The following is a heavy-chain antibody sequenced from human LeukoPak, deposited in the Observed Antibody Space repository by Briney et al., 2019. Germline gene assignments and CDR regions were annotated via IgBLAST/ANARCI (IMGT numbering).Heavy chain of an antibody. CDR2: ISSSSSYI. Sequence: NPGGSLRLSCAASGFTFSSYSMNWVRQAPGKGLEWVSSISSSSSYIYYADSVKGRFTISRDNAKNSLYLQMNSLRAEDTAVYYCARVADRWFGELLSSFSFHPWGQGTLVTVSS. J-gene: IGHJ5*02. V-gene: IGHV3-21*01. D-gene: IGHD3-10*01. CDR3: ARVADRWFGELLSSFSFHP. CDR1: GFTFSSYS.